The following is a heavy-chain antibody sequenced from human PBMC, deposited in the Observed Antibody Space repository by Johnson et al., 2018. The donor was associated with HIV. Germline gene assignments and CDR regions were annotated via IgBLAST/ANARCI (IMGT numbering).Heavy chain of an antibody. Sequence: VQLVESGGGLVKPGGSLRLSCAASGFTFSDSAMHWVRQASGKGLEWVGRIRSKANSYATAYAASVKGRFTISRDDSKNKAYLQMNSLKTVDTAVYYCTRRGYYDSSGYAFDIWGQGTMVTVSS. J-gene: IGHJ3*02. CDR2: IRSKANSYAT. CDR1: GFTFSDSA. V-gene: IGHV3-73*01. D-gene: IGHD3-22*01. CDR3: TRRGYYDSSGYAFDI.